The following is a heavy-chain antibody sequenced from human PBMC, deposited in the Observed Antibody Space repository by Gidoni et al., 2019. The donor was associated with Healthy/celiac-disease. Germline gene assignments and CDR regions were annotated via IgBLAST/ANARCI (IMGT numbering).Heavy chain of an antibody. D-gene: IGHD5-18*01. J-gene: IGHJ4*02. CDR2: INPNSGGT. CDR1: GYPFTGYY. CDR3: ARSMDTAMVEYDY. Sequence: QVQLVQSGAEVKKPGASVKVSCKASGYPFTGYYMHWVRQAPGQGLEWMGRINPNSGGTNYAQKFQGRVTMTRDTSISTAYMELSRLRSDDTAVYYCARSMDTAMVEYDYWGQGTLVTVSS. V-gene: IGHV1-2*06.